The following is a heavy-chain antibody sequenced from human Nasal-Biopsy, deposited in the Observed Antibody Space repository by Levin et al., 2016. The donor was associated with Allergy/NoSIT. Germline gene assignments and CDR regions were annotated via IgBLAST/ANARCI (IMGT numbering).Heavy chain of an antibody. V-gene: IGHV4-59*01. CDR3: ARGDQDLDH. CDR2: IYSAGIT. J-gene: IGHJ4*02. Sequence: SETLSLTCTVAGDSIDTYTWTWIRQPPGKGLEWVGYIYSAGITNYSPSLESRLTISVDTSKNQFSLTLRSVTAADTGVYYCARGDQDLDHWGQGILVAVSS. CDR1: GDSIDTYT. D-gene: IGHD2-2*01.